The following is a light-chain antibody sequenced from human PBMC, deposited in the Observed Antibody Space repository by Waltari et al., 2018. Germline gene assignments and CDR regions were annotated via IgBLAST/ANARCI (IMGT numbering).Light chain of an antibody. CDR1: TGPVPSSHF. V-gene: IGLV7-46*01. CDR3: LISYSGARV. J-gene: IGLJ2*01. CDR2: DTS. Sequence: QAVVTQESSLTVSPGGTVTLTCGSNTGPVPSSHFPAWFQQKPGQAPKTLIYDTSNRQSWTPARFSGSLLGGKAALTLSRAQPEDEADYYCLISYSGARVFGGGTKLTVL.